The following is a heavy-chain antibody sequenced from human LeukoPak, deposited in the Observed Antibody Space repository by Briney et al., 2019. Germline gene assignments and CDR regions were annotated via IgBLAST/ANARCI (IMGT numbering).Heavy chain of an antibody. CDR3: ARVPYCSGGSCHYRLKYYFDY. CDR1: GGSISSGSYY. CDR2: IYTSGST. V-gene: IGHV4-61*02. J-gene: IGHJ4*02. D-gene: IGHD2-15*01. Sequence: PSQTLSLTCTVSGGSISSGSYYWSWIRQPAGKGLEWIGRIYTSGSTNYNPSLKSRVTISVDTSKNQFSLKLSSVTAADTAVYYCARVPYCSGGSCHYRLKYYFDYWGQGTLVTVSS.